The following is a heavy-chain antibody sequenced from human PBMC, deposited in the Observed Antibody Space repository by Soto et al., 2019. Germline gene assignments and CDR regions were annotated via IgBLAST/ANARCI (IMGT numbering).Heavy chain of an antibody. CDR2: IYYTGST. J-gene: IGHJ4*02. Sequence: QVQLQESGPGLAKPSETLSLTCTVSGCSINNYYWSWIRQSPGKGLEWIAYIYYTGSTNYNPSLKSRVTISVDTSKNQFSLKLTAVTAADTAVYYCARGRRPDYWGQGTLVTVSS. CDR3: ARGRRPDY. D-gene: IGHD3-10*01. CDR1: GCSINNYY. V-gene: IGHV4-59*01.